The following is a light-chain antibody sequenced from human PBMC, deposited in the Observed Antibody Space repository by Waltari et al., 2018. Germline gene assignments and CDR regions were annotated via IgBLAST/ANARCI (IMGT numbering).Light chain of an antibody. CDR1: SGDIGAYNS. Sequence: QSALTQPPSMSGSPGQSLPISCPGTSGDIGAYNSVPWYQQSPGTAPKRIIYAVTNRPSGVPDRFSASKSGNTASLTISGLQAEDEADYYCSSGTIDSTLVFGTGTKLTVL. J-gene: IGLJ2*01. CDR2: AVT. V-gene: IGLV2-18*02. CDR3: SSGTIDSTLV.